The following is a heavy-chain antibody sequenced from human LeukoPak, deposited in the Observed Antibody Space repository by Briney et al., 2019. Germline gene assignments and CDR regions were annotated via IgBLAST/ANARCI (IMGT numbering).Heavy chain of an antibody. Sequence: GGSLRLSCAASGFTFSNYNMNWVRRAPGKGLEWVSSISSSSSYIYYADSVKGRFTISRDNANNSLYLQMNSLRAEDTALYYCARAVEFGSVDMWGQGTMVTVSS. V-gene: IGHV3-21*01. J-gene: IGHJ3*02. CDR1: GFTFSNYN. CDR3: ARAVEFGSVDM. CDR2: ISSSSSYI. D-gene: IGHD3-16*01.